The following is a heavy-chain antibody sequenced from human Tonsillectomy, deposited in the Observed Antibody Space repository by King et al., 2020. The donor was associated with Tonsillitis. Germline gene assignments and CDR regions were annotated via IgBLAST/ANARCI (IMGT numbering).Heavy chain of an antibody. V-gene: IGHV4-38-2*02. CDR2: TSHSGST. Sequence: QVQLQESGPGLVKPSETLSLTCAVSGYSISRGYYWGWIRQPPGKGLEWIGSTSHSGSTYYNASLKSRVTISVDTSKNHFSLKLSSVTAADTAIYYCARESYGSRSYSTYNWFEPWGQGTLVTVSS. CDR1: GYSISRGYY. CDR3: ARESYGSRSYSTYNWFEP. J-gene: IGHJ5*02. D-gene: IGHD3-10*01.